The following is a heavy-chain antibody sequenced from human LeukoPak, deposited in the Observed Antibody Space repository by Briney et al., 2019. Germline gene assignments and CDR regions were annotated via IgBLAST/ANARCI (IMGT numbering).Heavy chain of an antibody. CDR2: IIPIFGTA. CDR3: ARYKDYYGSGSHE. Sequence: SVKVSCKASGGTFSSYAISWVRQAPGQGLEWMGGIIPIFGTANYAQKFQGRVTTTADKSTSTAYMELSSLRSEDTAVYYCARYKDYYGSGSHEWGQGTLVTVSS. CDR1: GGTFSSYA. J-gene: IGHJ4*02. V-gene: IGHV1-69*06. D-gene: IGHD3-10*01.